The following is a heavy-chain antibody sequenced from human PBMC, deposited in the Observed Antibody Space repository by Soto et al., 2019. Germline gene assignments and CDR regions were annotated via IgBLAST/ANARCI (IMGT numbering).Heavy chain of an antibody. CDR1: GGSISTGGYY. V-gene: IGHV4-31*03. Sequence: SETLSLTCTVSGGSISTGGYYWSWIRQHPGKGLEWIGYIYYSGSSSYNLSLKGRLTISVGTSKNQFSLKLSSVTAADTAVYSCASTRDYFDYWGQGILVTVSS. CDR2: IYYSGSS. D-gene: IGHD1-1*01. J-gene: IGHJ4*02. CDR3: ASTRDYFDY.